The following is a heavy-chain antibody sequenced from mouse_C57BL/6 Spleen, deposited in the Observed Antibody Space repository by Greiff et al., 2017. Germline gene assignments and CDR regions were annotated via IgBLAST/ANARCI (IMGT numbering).Heavy chain of an antibody. J-gene: IGHJ2*01. CDR1: GFTFSSYG. CDR2: ISSGGSYT. Sequence: EVKLVESGGDLVKPGGSLKLSCAASGFTFSSYGMSWVRQTPDKRLEWVATISSGGSYTYYPDSVTGRFTISRDNAKNTLYLQMSSLKSEDTAMYYCARHRRGFYYFDYWGQGTTLTVSS. V-gene: IGHV5-6*02. CDR3: ARHRRGFYYFDY.